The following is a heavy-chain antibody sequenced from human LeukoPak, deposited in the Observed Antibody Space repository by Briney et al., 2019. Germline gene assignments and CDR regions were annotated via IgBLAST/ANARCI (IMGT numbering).Heavy chain of an antibody. CDR3: ARRSSYGFPS. D-gene: IGHD5-18*01. Sequence: SETLSLTCAVYGGSFSGYYWSWIRQPPGKGLEWIGEINHSGSTNYNPSLKSRVTISVDTSQNQFSLKLSSVTAADTAVYYCARRSSYGFPSWGQGTLVTVSS. V-gene: IGHV4-34*01. CDR1: GGSFSGYY. CDR2: INHSGST. J-gene: IGHJ4*02.